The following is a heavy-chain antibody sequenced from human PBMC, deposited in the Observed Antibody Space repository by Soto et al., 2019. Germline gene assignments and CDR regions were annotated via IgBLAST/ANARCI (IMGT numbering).Heavy chain of an antibody. CDR1: GGSISSYD. CDR2: IYYSGST. V-gene: IGHV4-59*01. D-gene: IGHD1-1*01. J-gene: IGHJ5*02. Sequence: XATLSLTCTVSGGSISSYDWSWIRQPPGKGLEWIGYIYYSGSTNYNPSLKSRVTISVDTSKNQFSLKLSSVTAADTAVYYCARDTGTDNWFDPWGQGTLVTVSS. CDR3: ARDTGTDNWFDP.